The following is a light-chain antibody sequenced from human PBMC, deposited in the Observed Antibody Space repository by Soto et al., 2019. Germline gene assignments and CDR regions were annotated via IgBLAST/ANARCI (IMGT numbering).Light chain of an antibody. V-gene: IGLV2-14*03. CDR2: DVT. J-gene: IGLJ1*01. Sequence: QSALTQPASVSRSPGQSITVSCTGTSSDVGGYNVSWYQQHPGKAPRLLIYDVTNRPSGVSNRFSGSKSGNTASLTISGLQAEDEADYYCSSYRRGSTYVFGTGTKLTVL. CDR3: SSYRRGSTYV. CDR1: SSDVGGYN.